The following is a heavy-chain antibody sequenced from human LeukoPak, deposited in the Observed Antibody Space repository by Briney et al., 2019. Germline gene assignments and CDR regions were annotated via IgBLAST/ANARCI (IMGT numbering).Heavy chain of an antibody. J-gene: IGHJ4*02. V-gene: IGHV3-53*01. Sequence: GGSLRLSCAASGFTVSSNYMSWVRQAPGKGLEWVSVIYSGGSTYYADSVKGRFTIFRDNSKNTVYLQMNNLRAEDTAVYYCARDTYYDILTGDFWGQGTLVTVSS. CDR3: ARDTYYDILTGDF. D-gene: IGHD3-9*01. CDR2: IYSGGST. CDR1: GFTVSSNY.